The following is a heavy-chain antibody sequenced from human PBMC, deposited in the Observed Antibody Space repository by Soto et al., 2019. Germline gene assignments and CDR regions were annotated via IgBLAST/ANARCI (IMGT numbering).Heavy chain of an antibody. D-gene: IGHD6-13*01. CDR1: GFTFSSYG. CDR2: IWYDGSNK. CDR3: ARVGRAAAGKYYFDY. Sequence: GGSLRLSCAASGFTFSSYGMHWVRQAPGKGLEWVAVIWYDGSNKYYADSVKGRFTISRDNSKNTLYLQMNSLRAEDTAVYYCARVGRAAAGKYYFDYWGQGTLVTVSS. J-gene: IGHJ4*02. V-gene: IGHV3-33*01.